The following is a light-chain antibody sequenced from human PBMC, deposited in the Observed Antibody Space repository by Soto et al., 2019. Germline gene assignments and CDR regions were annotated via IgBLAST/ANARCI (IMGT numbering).Light chain of an antibody. Sequence: IQLNQAPSSLSASVGDRVTITCRASQGISSYLAWYQQKPGKAPKLLIYAASTLQSGVPSRFSGSGSGTDCTLTISSRQPEDFATYYGQQLNSYPWTFGQGTKVESK. CDR2: AAS. V-gene: IGKV1-9*01. CDR1: QGISSY. CDR3: QQLNSYPWT. J-gene: IGKJ1*01.